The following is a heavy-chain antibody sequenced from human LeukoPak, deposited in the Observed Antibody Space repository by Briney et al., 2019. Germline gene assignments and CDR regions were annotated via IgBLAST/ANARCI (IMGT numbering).Heavy chain of an antibody. D-gene: IGHD1-7*01. V-gene: IGHV3-48*01. J-gene: IGHJ6*02. CDR2: ISSSSSTI. CDR3: ARLNWNYDYYYYGMDV. Sequence: GGSLRLSCAASGFTFSSYSMNWVRQAPGKGLEWVSYISSSSSTIYYADSVKGRFTISRDNAKNSLYLQMNSLRAEDTAVYYCARLNWNYDYYYYGMDVWGQGTTVTVSS. CDR1: GFTFSSYS.